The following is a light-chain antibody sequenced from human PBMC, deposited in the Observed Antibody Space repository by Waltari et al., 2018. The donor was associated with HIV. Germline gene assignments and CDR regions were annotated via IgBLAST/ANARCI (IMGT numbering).Light chain of an antibody. V-gene: IGKV1-9*01. Sequence: DIQLTQSPSFLSASVGDRVTITCRASQGISSYLAWYQQKPGKAPKLLIYAASTLQSGVPSRFSGSGSGTEFTLTISSLQPEDFATYYCQQLNSYPQLFGGGTKVEIK. CDR2: AAS. J-gene: IGKJ4*01. CDR1: QGISSY. CDR3: QQLNSYPQL.